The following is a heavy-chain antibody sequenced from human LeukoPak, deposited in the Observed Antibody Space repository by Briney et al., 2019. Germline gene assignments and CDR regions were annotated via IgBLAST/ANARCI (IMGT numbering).Heavy chain of an antibody. V-gene: IGHV3-21*01. CDR1: GFTLSSYS. CDR3: ARSEHSSSSFDY. D-gene: IGHD6-6*01. CDR2: ISSSSTHI. J-gene: IGHJ4*02. Sequence: GRSLRLSCAASGFTLSSYSMNWVRQAPGKGLEWVSYISSSSTHIYYADSVKGRFTISRDNARNSLYLQMNSLRAEDTAIYYCARSEHSSSSFDYWGQGTLVTVSS.